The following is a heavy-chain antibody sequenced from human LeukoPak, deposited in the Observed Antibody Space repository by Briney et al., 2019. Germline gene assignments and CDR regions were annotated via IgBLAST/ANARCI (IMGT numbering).Heavy chain of an antibody. D-gene: IGHD3-10*01. CDR2: INHSGST. V-gene: IGHV4-34*01. J-gene: IGHJ3*02. CDR1: SGSFSGYY. Sequence: SETLSLTCAVYSGSFSGYYWSWIRQPPGKGLEWIGEINHSGSTNYNPSLKSRVTISVDTSKNQFSLKLSSVTAADTAVYYCARGRGSFGSSGAFDIWGQGTMVTVSS. CDR3: ARGRGSFGSSGAFDI.